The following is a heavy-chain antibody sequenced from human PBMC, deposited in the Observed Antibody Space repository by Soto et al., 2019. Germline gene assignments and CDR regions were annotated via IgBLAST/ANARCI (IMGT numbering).Heavy chain of an antibody. CDR1: GGTFSSHV. Sequence: QVQLVQSGPEVKKPGSSVRVSCKASGGTFSSHVVTWVRQAPGQGLEWMGGIMPIFETSNYAQKFQGRISITADESTNTAYLGLRSLTFEDTAVYYCARTLSCISSDCYSSNYAFSIWGQGTVVTVSS. J-gene: IGHJ3*02. CDR3: ARTLSCISSDCYSSNYAFSI. V-gene: IGHV1-69*01. CDR2: IMPIFETS. D-gene: IGHD2-21*02.